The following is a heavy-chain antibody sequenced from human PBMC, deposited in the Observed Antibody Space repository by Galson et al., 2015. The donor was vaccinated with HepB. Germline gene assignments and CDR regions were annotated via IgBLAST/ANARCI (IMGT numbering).Heavy chain of an antibody. CDR2: IIPILNIK. V-gene: IGHV1-69*02. CDR1: GGTLSSYT. Sequence: SVKVSCKASGGTLSSYTISWVRQAPGQGLEWMGRIIPILNIKTYAQRFQGRVTITADKSTNTAYMELRSLRSEDSAVYYCARHQSNHDYDTSGYYAFDVWGQGTMVTVSS. J-gene: IGHJ3*01. CDR3: ARHQSNHDYDTSGYYAFDV. D-gene: IGHD3-22*01.